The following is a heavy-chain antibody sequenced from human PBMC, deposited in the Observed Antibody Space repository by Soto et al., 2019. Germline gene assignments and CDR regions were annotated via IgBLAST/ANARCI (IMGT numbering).Heavy chain of an antibody. D-gene: IGHD4-17*01. CDR3: AREEGTNDYGGTWGGFDI. V-gene: IGHV4-30-4*01. CDR2: IYYSGSI. J-gene: IGHJ3*02. Sequence: SETLSLTCTVSGGSISSGDYYCSWIRQPPGNGLEWIGYIYYSGSIYYNPSLKSRVTISVDTSKNQFSLKLSSVTAADTAVYYCAREEGTNDYGGTWGGFDIWRPGTMVTV. CDR1: GGSISSGDYY.